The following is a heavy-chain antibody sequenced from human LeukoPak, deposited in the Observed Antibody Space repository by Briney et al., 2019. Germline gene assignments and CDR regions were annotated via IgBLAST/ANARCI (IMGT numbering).Heavy chain of an antibody. D-gene: IGHD2-2*01. V-gene: IGHV3-20*04. Sequence: GGSLRLSCAASGFRFDDYGMSWVRHVPGKGLEWVSGTNRDGASTGYADSVKGRFTISRDNVKNSLYLQMNSLRVEDAALYFCGRVYCSTTSCYDYYDYYMDVWGIGTAVTVSS. J-gene: IGHJ6*03. CDR1: GFRFDDYG. CDR3: GRVYCSTTSCYDYYDYYMDV. CDR2: TNRDGAST.